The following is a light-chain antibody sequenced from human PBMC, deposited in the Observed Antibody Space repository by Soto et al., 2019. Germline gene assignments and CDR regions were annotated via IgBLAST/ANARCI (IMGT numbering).Light chain of an antibody. CDR3: QQRSNWPWT. CDR1: QSVSNK. Sequence: EIVMTQSPATLSVSTGERVTLSCRATQSVSNKLAWYQQKPGQAPRLLIYAASARATDIPARFSGSGSGTEFTLTISSLQSEDFAVYYCQQRSNWPWTFGQGTRWIS. J-gene: IGKJ1*01. CDR2: AAS. V-gene: IGKV3-15*01.